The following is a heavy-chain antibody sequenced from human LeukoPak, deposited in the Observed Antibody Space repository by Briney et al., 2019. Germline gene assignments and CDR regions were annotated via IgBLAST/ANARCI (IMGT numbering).Heavy chain of an antibody. D-gene: IGHD2-15*01. CDR2: ISGSGGST. J-gene: IGHJ6*02. V-gene: IGHV3-23*01. Sequence: PGGSLRLSCAASGFTFSSYAMSWVRQAPGKGLEWVSAISGSGGSTYYADSVKGRFTISRDNSKNTLYLQMNSLRAEDTAVYYCAKEQVVGDYYYYGMDVWGQGTTVTVSS. CDR1: GFTFSSYA. CDR3: AKEQVVGDYYYYGMDV.